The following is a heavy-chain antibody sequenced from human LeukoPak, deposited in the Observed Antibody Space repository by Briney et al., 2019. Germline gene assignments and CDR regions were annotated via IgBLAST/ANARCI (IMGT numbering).Heavy chain of an antibody. Sequence: GGSLRLSCAASGFTFDDYGMSWVRQAPGKGLEWVSGINWNGGSTGYADSVKGRFTTSRDNAKNSLYLQMNSLRAEDTALYHCARDLEEMRFDPWGQGTLVTVSS. J-gene: IGHJ5*02. CDR3: ARDLEEMRFDP. V-gene: IGHV3-20*01. D-gene: IGHD5-24*01. CDR1: GFTFDDYG. CDR2: INWNGGST.